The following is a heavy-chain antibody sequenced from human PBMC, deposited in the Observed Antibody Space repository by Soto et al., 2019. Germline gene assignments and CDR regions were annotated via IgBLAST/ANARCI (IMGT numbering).Heavy chain of an antibody. CDR3: ARGFYLLGDYDSSGYYYDY. J-gene: IGHJ4*02. Sequence: QVQLQESGPGLVKPSETLSLTCTVSGGSISSYYWSWIRQPPGKGLEWIGYIYYSGSTNYNPSLKSRVTISVDTSKNQFSLKLSSVTAADTAVYYCARGFYLLGDYDSSGYYYDYWGQGTLVTVSS. CDR1: GGSISSYY. CDR2: IYYSGST. V-gene: IGHV4-59*01. D-gene: IGHD3-22*01.